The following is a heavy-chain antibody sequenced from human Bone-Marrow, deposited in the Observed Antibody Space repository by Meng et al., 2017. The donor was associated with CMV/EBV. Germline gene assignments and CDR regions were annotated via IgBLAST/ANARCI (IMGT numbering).Heavy chain of an antibody. CDR3: ARDRPYGGYSGYDDFYYFDY. J-gene: IGHJ4*02. V-gene: IGHV4-4*07. Sequence: ISSYYWSWIRQPAGKGLEWLGRIYTRGSTNYNPSLKSRVTMSVDTSKNQFSLKLSSVTAADTAVYYCARDRPYGGYSGYDDFYYFDYWGQGTLVTVSS. D-gene: IGHD5-12*01. CDR2: IYTRGST. CDR1: ISSYY.